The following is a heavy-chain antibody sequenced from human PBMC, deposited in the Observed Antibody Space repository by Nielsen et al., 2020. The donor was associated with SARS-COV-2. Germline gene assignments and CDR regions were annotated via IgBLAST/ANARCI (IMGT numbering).Heavy chain of an antibody. CDR2: IYYSGSV. D-gene: IGHD2-2*01. V-gene: IGHV4-39*02. J-gene: IGHJ3*02. CDR3: ARGDIAVVPGAMFRGDDAFDI. Sequence: SETLSLTCTVSGGSLSSRNYYWGWIRQPPGKGLEWIGTIYYSGSVSYNPSLRSRVTISVDTSKKHFSLKLTSVTAADTAVYFCARGDIAVVPGAMFRGDDAFDIWGQGTMVRVSS. CDR1: GGSLSSRNYY.